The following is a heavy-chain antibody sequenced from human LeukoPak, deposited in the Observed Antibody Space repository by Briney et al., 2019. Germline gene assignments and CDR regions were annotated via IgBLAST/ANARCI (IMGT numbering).Heavy chain of an antibody. CDR3: ARVAAAYDTFSYHGMDV. V-gene: IGHV3-30-3*01. D-gene: IGHD2/OR15-2a*01. CDR1: GFDFSINA. Sequence: PGGSLRLSCAASGFDFSINAMHWVRQAPGKGLEWVSLISYDGSKKYYADSVKGRFTISRDNSKITLHLQMNSLSPEDAAVYYCARVAAAYDTFSYHGMDVWGQGTTVIVSS. J-gene: IGHJ6*02. CDR2: ISYDGSKK.